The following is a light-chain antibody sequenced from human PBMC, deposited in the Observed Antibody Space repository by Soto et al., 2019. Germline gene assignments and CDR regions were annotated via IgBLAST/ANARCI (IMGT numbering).Light chain of an antibody. CDR1: SGHSSYA. Sequence: QLVLTQSPSASASLGASVKLTCTLSSGHSSYAIAWHQQQPEKGPRYLMKLNSDCSHSKGDGIPDRFSGSSSGAERYLTISSLKSEDEADYYCQTWGTGNVWVFGGGTKLTVL. CDR3: QTWGTGNVWV. J-gene: IGLJ3*02. V-gene: IGLV4-69*01. CDR2: LNSDCSH.